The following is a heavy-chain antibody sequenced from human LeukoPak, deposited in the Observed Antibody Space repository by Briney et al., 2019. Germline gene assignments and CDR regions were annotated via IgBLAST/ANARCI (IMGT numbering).Heavy chain of an antibody. D-gene: IGHD2-2*03. J-gene: IGHJ5*02. Sequence: SETLSLTCTVSGGSISSYYWSWIRQPPGKGLEWIGYIYYSGSTNYNPSLKSRVTISVDTSKNQFSLKLSSVTAADTAVYYCARDGYCSSTSYSGGFDPRGQGTLVTVSS. V-gene: IGHV4-59*01. CDR3: ARDGYCSSTSYSGGFDP. CDR2: IYYSGST. CDR1: GGSISSYY.